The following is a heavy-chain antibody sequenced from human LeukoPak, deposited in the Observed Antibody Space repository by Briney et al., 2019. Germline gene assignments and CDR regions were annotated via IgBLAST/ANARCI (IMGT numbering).Heavy chain of an antibody. V-gene: IGHV3-66*02. Sequence: GGSLRLSCAASGLTVTGNYMSWVRQAPGKGLEWVSVLYSGGSTYYADSVKGRFTISRDNPKNTLFLQMNSLRTEDTAVYYCARVVECGGDSSCYGLHYFDYWGQGTLVTVSS. CDR3: ARVVECGGDSSCYGLHYFDY. D-gene: IGHD2-21*01. J-gene: IGHJ4*02. CDR2: LYSGGST. CDR1: GLTVTGNY.